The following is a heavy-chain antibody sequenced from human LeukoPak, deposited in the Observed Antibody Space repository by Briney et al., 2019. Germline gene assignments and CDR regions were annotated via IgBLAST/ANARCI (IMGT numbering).Heavy chain of an antibody. J-gene: IGHJ6*02. CDR1: GFTFSSYG. D-gene: IGHD2-15*01. CDR3: ARDYCSGGSCYSFYYYYGMDV. V-gene: IGHV3-33*01. Sequence: PGRSLRLSCAASGFTFSSYGMHWVRQAPGKGLEWVAVIWYDGSNKYYADSVKGRFTISRDNSKNMLYLQMNSLRAEDTAVYYCARDYCSGGSCYSFYYYYGMDVWGQGTTVTVSS. CDR2: IWYDGSNK.